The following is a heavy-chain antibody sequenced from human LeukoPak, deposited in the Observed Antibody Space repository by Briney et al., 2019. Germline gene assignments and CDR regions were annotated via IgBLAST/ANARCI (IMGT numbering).Heavy chain of an antibody. J-gene: IGHJ4*02. D-gene: IGHD3-10*01. CDR1: GGTFSSYA. V-gene: IGHV1-69*06. CDR2: IIPIFGTA. Sequence: ASVKVSCKASGGTFSSYAISWVRQAPGQGLEWMGGIIPIFGTANYAQKFQGRVTITADKSTSTAYMELRSLRSDDTAVYYCASAYGSGSYETYYFDYWGQGTLVTVSS. CDR3: ASAYGSGSYETYYFDY.